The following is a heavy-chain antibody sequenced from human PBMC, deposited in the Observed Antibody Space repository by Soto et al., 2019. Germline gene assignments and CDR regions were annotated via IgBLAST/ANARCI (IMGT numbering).Heavy chain of an antibody. CDR2: IDPSDSYT. V-gene: IGHV5-10-1*01. CDR3: ARLEYDDPELDGMYV. J-gene: IGHJ6*01. CDR1: GYSFTSYW. D-gene: IGHD3-10*01. Sequence: GESLKISCKGSGYSFTSYWISWVRQMPGKGLEWMGRIDPSDSYTNYSPSFQGHVTISADKSISTAYLQWSSLKASDTAMYYCARLEYDDPELDGMYVWGQRTTVTVSS.